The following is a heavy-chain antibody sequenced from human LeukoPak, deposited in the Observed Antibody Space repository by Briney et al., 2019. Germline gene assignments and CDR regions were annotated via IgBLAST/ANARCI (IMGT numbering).Heavy chain of an antibody. CDR3: AKEVLDYESPYWHFDL. J-gene: IGHJ2*01. CDR2: ISGSSVYT. Sequence: GGSPRLSCAASGFSFDTYTMSWVRQAPGKGLEWVSAISGSSVYTYYIDSVKGRFSVSRDNSKNTLYLQMNGLRAEDTAVYYCAKEVLDYESPYWHFDLWGRGTLVIVSS. CDR1: GFSFDTYT. V-gene: IGHV3-23*01. D-gene: IGHD4-17*01.